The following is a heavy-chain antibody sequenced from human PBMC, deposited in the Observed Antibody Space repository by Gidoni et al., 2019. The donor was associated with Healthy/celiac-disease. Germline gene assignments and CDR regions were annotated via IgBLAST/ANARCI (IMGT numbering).Heavy chain of an antibody. D-gene: IGHD3-22*01. J-gene: IGHJ4*02. CDR3: AHSFYDYYDSSGYLDY. CDR1: GFSLSTSGVG. CDR2: IYWNDEK. Sequence: QITLKESGPTLVTPTQTLTLTCTFSGFSLSTSGVGVGWIRQPPGKALEWLALIYWNDEKRYSPSLNSRLTITKDTSKNQVVLTMTNMDPVDTATYYCAHSFYDYYDSSGYLDYWGQGTLVTVSS. V-gene: IGHV2-5*01.